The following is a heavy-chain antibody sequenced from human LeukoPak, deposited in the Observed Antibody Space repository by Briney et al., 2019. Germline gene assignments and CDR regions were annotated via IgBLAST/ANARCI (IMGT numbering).Heavy chain of an antibody. CDR1: GGSISSSSYY. V-gene: IGHV4-39*01. CDR3: ARHHDDSSGYYYYYYYYMDV. J-gene: IGHJ6*03. Sequence: PSETLSLTCTVSGGSISSSSYYWGWIRQSPGKGLEWIGNIYYSGSTYYNASLKSRVTISVDTSKNQFSLKLSSVTAADAAVYYCARHHDDSSGYYYYYYYYMDVWGKGTTVTISS. CDR2: IYYSGST. D-gene: IGHD3-22*01.